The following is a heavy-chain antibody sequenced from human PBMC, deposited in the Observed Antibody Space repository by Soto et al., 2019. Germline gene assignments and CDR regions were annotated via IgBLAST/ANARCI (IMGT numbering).Heavy chain of an antibody. CDR3: ARATAWFGLEGENGFDP. V-gene: IGHV1-69*01. J-gene: IGHJ5*02. CDR2: IIPIFGTP. D-gene: IGHD3-10*01. Sequence: QVQLVQSGAEVRKPGSSVKVSCKASGGTFNSYAINWVRQAPGQGLEWMGGIIPIFGTPKYAQNFQGGVTITADESTSTVYMELSSLTSEDTAVYYCARATAWFGLEGENGFDPWGQGTLVSVSS. CDR1: GGTFNSYA.